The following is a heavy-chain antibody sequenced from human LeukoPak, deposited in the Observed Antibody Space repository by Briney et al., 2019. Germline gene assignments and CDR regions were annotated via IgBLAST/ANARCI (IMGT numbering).Heavy chain of an antibody. D-gene: IGHD4-17*01. Sequence: GRSLRLSCAASGFTFDDYAMHCVRQAPGKGLEWVSGISWNSGSIGYADSVKGRFTISRDNAKNSLYLQMNSLRAEDTALYYCAKDAYGDYVGYFDYWGQGTLVTVSS. V-gene: IGHV3-9*01. CDR2: ISWNSGSI. J-gene: IGHJ4*02. CDR1: GFTFDDYA. CDR3: AKDAYGDYVGYFDY.